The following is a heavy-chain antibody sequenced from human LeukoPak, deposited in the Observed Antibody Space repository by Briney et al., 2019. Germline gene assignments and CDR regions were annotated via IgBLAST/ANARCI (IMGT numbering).Heavy chain of an antibody. CDR2: VYYTGSA. CDR1: GDSISSTSYY. V-gene: IGHV4-39*07. J-gene: IGHJ4*02. D-gene: IGHD1-26*01. Sequence: SETLSLTCSVSGDSISSTSYYWAWIRQAPEKGLEWIATVYYTGSAYYNPSLKSRVTISVDTSKNQFSLKLSSVTAADTAVYYCARWQGATDYFDYWGQGTLVTVSS. CDR3: ARWQGATDYFDY.